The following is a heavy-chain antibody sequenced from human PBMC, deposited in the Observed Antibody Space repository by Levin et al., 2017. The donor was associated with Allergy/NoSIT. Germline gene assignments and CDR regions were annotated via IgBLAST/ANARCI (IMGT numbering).Heavy chain of an antibody. D-gene: IGHD6-19*01. J-gene: IGHJ6*03. CDR2: INPNSGNS. V-gene: IGHV1-8*01. Sequence: ASVKVSCKASGYTFSSYDINWVRQATGQGLEWMGWINPNSGNSGYAQKFQGRVTMTRDTSTSTAYMELSSLRSEDTAVYYCVRAVARMMDYYSYYMDVWGKGTTVTVSS. CDR1: GYTFSSYD. CDR3: VRAVARMMDYYSYYMDV.